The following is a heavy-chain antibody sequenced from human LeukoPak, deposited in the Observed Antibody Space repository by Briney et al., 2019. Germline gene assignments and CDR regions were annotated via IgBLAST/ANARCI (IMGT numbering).Heavy chain of an antibody. V-gene: IGHV6-1*01. CDR3: AREVDILVVTDVNFDY. Sequence: SQTLSLTCAISGDNVSSNSVAWNSIRQSPSRGLEWLGRTYFRSKWSYDYAVAVESRIFITPDTSKNQFSLHLNSVTPEDTAVYYCAREVDILVVTDVNFDYWGQGTLVTVSS. D-gene: IGHD2-21*02. CDR1: GDNVSSNSVA. J-gene: IGHJ4*02. CDR2: TYFRSKWSY.